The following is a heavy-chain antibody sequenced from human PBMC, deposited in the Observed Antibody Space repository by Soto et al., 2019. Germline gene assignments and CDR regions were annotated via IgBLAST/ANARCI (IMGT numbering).Heavy chain of an antibody. Sequence: PSETLSLTCSVSGGSINSGRSSWNWIRQSPGKGLEWIAYIYHSGSTYYNPSLKSRVTISVDRYENQFSLKLTSVTAADTAVYYCVRESTTSGPNWFDTWGPGILVTVSS. CDR1: GGSINSGRSS. D-gene: IGHD1-1*01. CDR3: VRESTTSGPNWFDT. J-gene: IGHJ5*02. V-gene: IGHV4-30-2*06. CDR2: IYHSGST.